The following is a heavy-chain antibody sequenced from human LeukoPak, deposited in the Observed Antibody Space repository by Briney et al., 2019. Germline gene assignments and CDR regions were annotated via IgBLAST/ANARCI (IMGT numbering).Heavy chain of an antibody. J-gene: IGHJ3*02. D-gene: IGHD3-3*01. V-gene: IGHV3-21*01. CDR1: GFTFSSYS. CDR2: ISSSSSYI. CDR3: ARGDYDFWSGYQGAAFDI. Sequence: GGSLRLSCAASGFTFSSYSMNWVRQAPGKGLEWVSSISSSSSYIYYADSVKGRFTISRDNAKNSLYLQMNSPRAEDTAVYYCARGDYDFWSGYQGAAFDIWGQGTMVTVSS.